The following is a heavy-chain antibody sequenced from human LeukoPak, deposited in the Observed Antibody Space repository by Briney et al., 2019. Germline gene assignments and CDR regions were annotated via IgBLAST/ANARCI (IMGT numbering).Heavy chain of an antibody. V-gene: IGHV6-1*01. J-gene: IGHJ4*02. CDR1: GDSVSNNRTA. CDR2: TYYRSEWLN. Sequence: SQTLSLTCAISGDSVSNNRTAWNWIRQSRSRGLEWLGRTYYRSEWLNDYAVSVKSRIAINPDTSKNQFSLQLNSVTPEDTAVYFCARDFDYWGQGTLVTVSS. CDR3: ARDFDY.